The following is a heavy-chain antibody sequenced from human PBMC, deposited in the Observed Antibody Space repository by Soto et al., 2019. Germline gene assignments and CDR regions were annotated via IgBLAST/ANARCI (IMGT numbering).Heavy chain of an antibody. Sequence: ASVKVSCKVSGYTFRTFDINWVRQASGQGLELMGWMNPKSGQTGYSPRFQGRLTLTGNTSISTVYMELSSLRPEDTAVYYCAREIGPGLDWFHPWGQGTAVTVAS. J-gene: IGHJ5*02. CDR1: GYTFRTFD. CDR2: MNPKSGQT. CDR3: AREIGPGLDWFHP. V-gene: IGHV1-8*01. D-gene: IGHD3-22*01.